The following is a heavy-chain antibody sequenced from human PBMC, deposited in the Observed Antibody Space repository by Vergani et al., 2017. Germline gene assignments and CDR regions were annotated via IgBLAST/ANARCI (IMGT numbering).Heavy chain of an antibody. V-gene: IGHV3-48*04. D-gene: IGHD3-22*01. CDR3: ARGVYYDSSGYYGNY. Sequence: EVQLVESGGGLVQPGGSLRLSCAASGFTFSSYSMNWVRQAPGKGLEWVSYISSSSSTIYYADSVKGRFTISRDNAKNSLYLQMNSLRAEDTAVYYCARGVYYDSSGYYGNYWGQGTLVTVS. CDR1: GFTFSSYS. J-gene: IGHJ4*02. CDR2: ISSSSSTI.